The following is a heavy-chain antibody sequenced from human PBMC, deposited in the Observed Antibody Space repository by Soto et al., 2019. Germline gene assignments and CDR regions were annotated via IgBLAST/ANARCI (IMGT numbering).Heavy chain of an antibody. CDR3: TTDSRTTLPEIRFDY. CDR1: GFPFSNAW. V-gene: IGHV3-15*07. Sequence: GSLRLSCAATGFPFSNAWINWVRQVPGKGLEWVGRVKSKTDGGSSDYAAPVKGRFAVSRDDSKNIVYLQMNSLKIEDTGVYYCTTDSRTTLPEIRFDYWGHGTQVTVSS. CDR2: VKSKTDGGSS. J-gene: IGHJ4*01. D-gene: IGHD1-26*01.